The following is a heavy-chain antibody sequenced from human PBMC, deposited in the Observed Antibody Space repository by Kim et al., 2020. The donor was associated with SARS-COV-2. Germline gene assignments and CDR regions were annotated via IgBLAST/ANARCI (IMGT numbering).Heavy chain of an antibody. J-gene: IGHJ4*02. Sequence: GGSLRLSCAASGFTFSGYYMSWFRQAPGKGLEWVSYLSYSGDSTYYADSVKGRFTISRDNAQNSLFLQMDCLTAEDTAVYYCARLGHIEAAGTVDYWGQG. CDR3: ARLGHIEAAGTVDY. CDR2: LSYSGDST. D-gene: IGHD6-13*01. V-gene: IGHV3-11*01. CDR1: GFTFSGYY.